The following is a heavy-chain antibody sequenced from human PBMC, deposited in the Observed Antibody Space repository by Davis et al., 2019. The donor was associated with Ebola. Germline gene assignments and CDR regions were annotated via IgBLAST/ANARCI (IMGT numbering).Heavy chain of an antibody. J-gene: IGHJ6*02. CDR3: ARHPGYYDFWSGHYYYYGMDV. CDR2: IYYSGST. V-gene: IGHV4-59*08. D-gene: IGHD3-3*01. Sequence: PGGSLRLSCTVSGGSISSYYWSWIRQPPGKGLEWIGYIYYSGSTNYNPSLKSRVTISVDTSKNQFSLKLSSVTAADTAVYYCARHPGYYDFWSGHYYYYGMDVWGQGTTVTVSS. CDR1: GGSISSYY.